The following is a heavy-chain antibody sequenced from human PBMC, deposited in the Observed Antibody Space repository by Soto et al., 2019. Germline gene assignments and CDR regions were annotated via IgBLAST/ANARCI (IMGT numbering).Heavy chain of an antibody. CDR2: IYFTGST. Sequence: PSETLSLTCIVSGGSISSSSYYWGWVRQPPGKGLEWIGSIYFTGSTYYNPSLKSRVTLSVDTSKNQFSLILRSVTAADTAVYYCAREMGECDYSNARPYYFDLWGQGTLVTVYS. V-gene: IGHV4-39*01. J-gene: IGHJ4*02. D-gene: IGHD4-4*01. CDR1: GGSISSSSYY. CDR3: AREMGECDYSNARPYYFDL.